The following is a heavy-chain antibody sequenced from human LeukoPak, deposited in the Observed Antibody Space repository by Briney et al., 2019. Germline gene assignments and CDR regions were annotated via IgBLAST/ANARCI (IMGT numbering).Heavy chain of an antibody. Sequence: PSETLSLTCTVSGDSIGSYYWSWLRQPPGQQLEWIGYIYYTGSTNYSPSLKSRATISVDTSKNQFSLKVSSVTAADTAVYYCARHRYGDVYYFDFWGQGTLVTVSS. V-gene: IGHV4-59*08. CDR2: IYYTGST. CDR3: ARHRYGDVYYFDF. D-gene: IGHD3-16*01. J-gene: IGHJ4*02. CDR1: GDSIGSYY.